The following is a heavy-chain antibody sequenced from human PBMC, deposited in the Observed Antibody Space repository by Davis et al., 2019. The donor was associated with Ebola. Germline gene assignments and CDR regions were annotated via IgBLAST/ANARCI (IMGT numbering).Heavy chain of an antibody. D-gene: IGHD2-15*01. CDR2: VYYTGTT. CDR1: GGSMSPYY. CDR3: ARAGGQGGGTLRF. J-gene: IGHJ4*02. Sequence: PSETLSLTCTVSGGSMSPYYWSWIRQTPGKGLEWIGYVYYTGTTSCNPSLKSRVTISLDTSRNQFSLTLTSVSAADTAAYYCARAGGQGGGTLRFWGQGTLVTVSS. V-gene: IGHV4-59*01.